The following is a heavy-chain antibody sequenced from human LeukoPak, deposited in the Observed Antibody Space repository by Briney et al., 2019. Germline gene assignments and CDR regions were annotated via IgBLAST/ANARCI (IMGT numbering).Heavy chain of an antibody. CDR1: VGSFSGYY. J-gene: IGHJ5*02. D-gene: IGHD6-13*01. V-gene: IGHV4-34*01. CDR2: INHSGST. CDR3: AREGSSSWYWFDP. Sequence: SETLSLTCAVYVGSFSGYYWSWIRQPPGKGLEWIGEINHSGSTNYNSSLKSRVTISVDTSKNQFSLKLSSVTAADTAVYYCAREGSSSWYWFDPWGQGTLVTVSS.